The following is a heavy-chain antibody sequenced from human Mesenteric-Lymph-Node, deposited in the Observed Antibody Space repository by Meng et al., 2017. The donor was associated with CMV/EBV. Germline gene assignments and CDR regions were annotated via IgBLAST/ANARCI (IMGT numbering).Heavy chain of an antibody. CDR2: IYYRGST. CDR3: ARGGDGYNLAPGDLDY. V-gene: IGHV4-59*01. J-gene: IGHJ4*02. D-gene: IGHD5-24*01. CDR1: GGSISSYY. Sequence: SETLSLTGTVSGGSISSYYWSWIRQPPGKGLEWIGYIYYRGSTNYSPSLKNRVTISVDTSKNRFSLKLGSVTAADTAVYSCARGGDGYNLAPGDLDYWGQGTLVTVSS.